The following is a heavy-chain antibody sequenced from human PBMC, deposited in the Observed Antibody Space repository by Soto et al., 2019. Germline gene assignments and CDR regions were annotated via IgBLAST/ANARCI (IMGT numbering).Heavy chain of an antibody. Sequence: SETLSLTCTVSGGSISSGGYYWSWIRQHPGKGLEWIGYIYYSGSTYYNPSLKSRVTISVDTSKNQFSLKLSSVTAADTAVYYCASRFGELLPYPFDYWGQGTLVTVSS. J-gene: IGHJ4*02. V-gene: IGHV4-31*03. CDR1: GGSISSGGYY. CDR3: ASRFGELLPYPFDY. D-gene: IGHD3-10*02. CDR2: IYYSGST.